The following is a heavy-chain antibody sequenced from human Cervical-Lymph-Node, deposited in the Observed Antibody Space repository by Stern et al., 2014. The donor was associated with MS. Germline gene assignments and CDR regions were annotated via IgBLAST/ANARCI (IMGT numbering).Heavy chain of an antibody. CDR1: GYTFTSYY. Sequence: QVQLVQSGAEVKKPGASLKVSCKASGYTFTSYYMHWVRQAPGKGLEWIAIINPSGGSTSYAQKFQGRVTMTRDTSTSTVYMELSSLRSEDTAVYYCAREVAGHRLGMMDVWGQGTTVTVSS. J-gene: IGHJ6*02. CDR2: INPSGGST. D-gene: IGHD6-19*01. V-gene: IGHV1-46*01. CDR3: AREVAGHRLGMMDV.